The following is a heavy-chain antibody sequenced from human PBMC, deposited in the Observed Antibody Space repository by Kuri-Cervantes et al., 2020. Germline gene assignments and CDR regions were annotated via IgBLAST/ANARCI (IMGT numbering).Heavy chain of an antibody. CDR2: INPNSGGT. J-gene: IGHJ5*02. CDR1: GYTFTGYY. V-gene: IGHV1-2*02. D-gene: IGHD3-10*01. CDR3: ARREWFGELLNYWFDP. Sequence: ASVKVSCKASGYTFTGYYMHWVRQVPGQGLEWMGWINPNSGGTNYAQKFQGRVTMTRDTSISTTYMELSRLRSDDTAVYYCARREWFGELLNYWFDPWGQGTLVTVSS.